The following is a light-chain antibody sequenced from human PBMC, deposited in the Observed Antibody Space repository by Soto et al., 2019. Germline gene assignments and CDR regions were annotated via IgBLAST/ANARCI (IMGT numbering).Light chain of an antibody. V-gene: IGLV1-40*01. CDR1: SSNIGAGYD. Sequence: QSVLTQSPSVSGAPGQRVTISCTGNSSNIGAGYDIHWYKVVPGAAPKVVIYGIDNRPLGVPDRFSGSKSGTSGSLVISGLQAEDEADYYCQSYDSVLSHFVFGGGTKLTVL. CDR2: GID. J-gene: IGLJ1*01. CDR3: QSYDSVLSHFV.